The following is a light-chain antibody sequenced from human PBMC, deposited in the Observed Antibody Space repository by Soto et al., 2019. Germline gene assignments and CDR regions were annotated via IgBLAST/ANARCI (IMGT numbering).Light chain of an antibody. V-gene: IGLV3-21*04. CDR1: NMGSKS. CDR3: QVWDSSSDRDVV. CDR2: YDS. Sequence: SYELTQPPSVSVAPGKTARITWGGNNMGSKSVHWYQQKTGQAPVLVIYYDSDRPSGIPERFSGSNSGNTATLTISRVEAGDEADYYCQVWDSSSDRDVVFGGGTKLTVL. J-gene: IGLJ2*01.